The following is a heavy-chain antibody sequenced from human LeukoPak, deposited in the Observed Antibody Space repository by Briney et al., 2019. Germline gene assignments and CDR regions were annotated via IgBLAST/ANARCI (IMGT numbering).Heavy chain of an antibody. D-gene: IGHD3-16*01. CDR1: GGSISSYY. Sequence: PSETLSLTCTVSGGSISSYYWSWIRQPPGRGLEWIGEIYHSGSTNYNPSLKSRVTISVDKSKNQFSLKLSSVTAADTAVYYCARDGVGELDYPYYYYYMDVWGKGTTVTISS. CDR2: IYHSGST. V-gene: IGHV4-59*12. J-gene: IGHJ6*03. CDR3: ARDGVGELDYPYYYYYMDV.